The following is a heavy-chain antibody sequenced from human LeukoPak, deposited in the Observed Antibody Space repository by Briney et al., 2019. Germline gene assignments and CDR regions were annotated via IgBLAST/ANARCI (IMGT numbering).Heavy chain of an antibody. CDR1: GFTFSTYS. V-gene: IGHV3-48*02. CDR3: ARTPLRAFHI. J-gene: IGHJ3*02. Sequence: GGSLRLSCAASGFTFSTYSMNWVRQAPGKGLEWVSYISSSSSTIYYTDSVKGRFTISRDNAKNSLYLQMNSLRDEDTSVYYCARTPLRAFHIWGQGTMVTVSS. CDR2: ISSSSSTI.